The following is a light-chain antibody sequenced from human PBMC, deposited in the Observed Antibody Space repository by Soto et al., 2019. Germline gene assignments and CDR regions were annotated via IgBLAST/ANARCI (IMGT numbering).Light chain of an antibody. J-gene: IGKJ1*01. CDR2: DAS. Sequence: EIVLIQSPATLSVSPGERATLSCRASQSVSSSYLAWYQQKPGQAPRLLIYDASTRATGIPARFSGSGSGTDFTLTISSLEPEDFAVYYCLQYDDWHRTFGQGTKVDIK. V-gene: IGKV3-11*01. CDR3: LQYDDWHRT. CDR1: QSVSSSY.